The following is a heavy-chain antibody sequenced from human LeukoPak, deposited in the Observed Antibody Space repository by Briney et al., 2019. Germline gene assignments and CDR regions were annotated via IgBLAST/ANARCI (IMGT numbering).Heavy chain of an antibody. J-gene: IGHJ6*02. CDR3: ARGGGLDV. D-gene: IGHD3-16*01. Sequence: PGGSLRLSCAASGFTFSSYWMNWARQAPGKGLEWVASINRNGNVNYYVDSVKGRLTISRDNAKNSLYLQMSNLRAEDTAVYFCARGGGLDVWGQGATVTVSS. CDR2: INRNGNVN. CDR1: GFTFSSYW. V-gene: IGHV3-7*03.